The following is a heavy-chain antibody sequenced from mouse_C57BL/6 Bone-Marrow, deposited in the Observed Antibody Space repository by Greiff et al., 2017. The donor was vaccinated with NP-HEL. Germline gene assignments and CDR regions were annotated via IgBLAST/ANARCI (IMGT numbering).Heavy chain of an antibody. CDR2: IYPRSGNT. Sequence: QVQLKESGAELARPGASVKLSCKASGYTFTSYGISWVKQRTGQGLEWIGEIYPRSGNTYYNEKFKGKATLTADKSSSTAYIELRSLTSEDSAVYFCARLRWFWYFDVWGTGTTVTVSS. CDR3: ARLRWFWYFDV. J-gene: IGHJ1*03. V-gene: IGHV1-81*01. D-gene: IGHD2-3*01. CDR1: GYTFTSYG.